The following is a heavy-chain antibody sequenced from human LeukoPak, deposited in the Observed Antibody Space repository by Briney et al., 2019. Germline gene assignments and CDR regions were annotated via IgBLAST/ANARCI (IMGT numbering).Heavy chain of an antibody. J-gene: IGHJ6*03. D-gene: IGHD3-3*01. CDR2: INHSGST. CDR3: ARGAYYDFWSGYYQDYYYYYMDV. V-gene: IGHV4-34*01. CDR1: GGSFSGYY. Sequence: KPSETLSLTCAVYGGSFSGYYWSWIRQPPGKGLEWIGEINHSGSTNYNPSLKSRVTISVDTSKNQFSLKLSSVTAADTAVYYCARGAYYDFWSGYYQDYYYYYMDVWGKGTTVTVSS.